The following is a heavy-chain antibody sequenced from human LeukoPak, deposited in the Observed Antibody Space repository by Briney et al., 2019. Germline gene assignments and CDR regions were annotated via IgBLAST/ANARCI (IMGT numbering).Heavy chain of an antibody. Sequence: SGGSLRLSCAASGFTFSSYWMSWVRQAPGKGLEWVANIKQDGSEKYYVDSVKGRFTISRDNAKNSLYLQMNSLRAEDTAVYYCARGWEISLRNHEYWGQGILVAVSS. D-gene: IGHD1-26*01. V-gene: IGHV3-7*04. CDR2: IKQDGSEK. J-gene: IGHJ4*02. CDR3: ARGWEISLRNHEY. CDR1: GFTFSSYW.